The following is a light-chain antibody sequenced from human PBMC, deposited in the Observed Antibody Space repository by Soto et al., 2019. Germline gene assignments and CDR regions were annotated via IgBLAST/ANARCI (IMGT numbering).Light chain of an antibody. V-gene: IGKV3-20*01. CDR1: QSVTNNY. CDR3: QQYDSSRT. Sequence: IGLTEYTGTLCLSPGERATLSCMASQSVTNNYLAWFQQKPGQAPRLLMYGASSRATGIPDRFSGSGSGTDFTLTITRLETEDFAVYYCQQYDSSRTFGQGTKVDIK. J-gene: IGKJ1*01. CDR2: GAS.